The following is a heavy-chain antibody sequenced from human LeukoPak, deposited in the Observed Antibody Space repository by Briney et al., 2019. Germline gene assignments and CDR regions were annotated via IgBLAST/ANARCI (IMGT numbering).Heavy chain of an antibody. V-gene: IGHV3-11*04. J-gene: IGHJ6*02. CDR2: ISGSSSTI. CDR1: GFTFSDYY. Sequence: GGSLRLSCAASGFTFSDYYMSWIRQAPGKGLEWVSYISGSSSTIYYADSVKGRFTISRDNAKNSLYLQMNSLRAGDTAVYYCARVSSSGRYYYGMDVWGQGTTVTVSS. CDR3: ARVSSSGRYYYGMDV. D-gene: IGHD6-19*01.